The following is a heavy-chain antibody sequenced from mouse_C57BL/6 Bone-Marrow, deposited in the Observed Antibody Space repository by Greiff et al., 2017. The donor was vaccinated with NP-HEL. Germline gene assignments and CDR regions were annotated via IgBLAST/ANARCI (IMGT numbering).Heavy chain of an antibody. CDR2: IYPGAGDT. V-gene: IGHV1-80*01. CDR3: ARGAY. CDR1: GYEFSNYW. Sequence: QVQLQQSGAELVKPGASVKISCKASGYEFSNYWMNWVKQRPGKGLEWIGQIYPGAGDTNYHGKFKDKATLTADKSSSTAYMQLSRLTSEDSAVYFCARGAYWGQGTLVTVSA. J-gene: IGHJ3*01.